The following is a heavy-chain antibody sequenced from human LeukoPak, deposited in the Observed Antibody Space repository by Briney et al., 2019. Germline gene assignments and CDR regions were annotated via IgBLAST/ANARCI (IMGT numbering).Heavy chain of an antibody. Sequence: GGSLRLSCAASGFTFSDYYMSWIRQAPGKGLEWVSYISSRSNTIYYADSVKGRFTISRDNAKNSLYLQMNSLRAEDTAVYYCARSTDPEDIVVVVAATSSFDPWGQGTLVTVSS. J-gene: IGHJ5*02. V-gene: IGHV3-11*04. CDR2: ISSRSNTI. CDR1: GFTFSDYY. D-gene: IGHD2-15*01. CDR3: ARSTDPEDIVVVVAATSSFDP.